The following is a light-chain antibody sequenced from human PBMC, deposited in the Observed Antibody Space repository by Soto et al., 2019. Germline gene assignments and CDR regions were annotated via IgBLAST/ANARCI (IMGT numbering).Light chain of an antibody. CDR2: GAS. V-gene: IGKV3-20*01. CDR3: HQYGNTLWT. Sequence: IVMAQTRATLGRAAGERRTRCWRDSQSVSSSRLAWYRQKPGQAPRLLIYGASSRATGTPDRFSGSGSGTDFTLTISRLEPEDFAVYYCHQYGNTLWTFGQGTKVDIK. J-gene: IGKJ1*01. CDR1: QSVSSSR.